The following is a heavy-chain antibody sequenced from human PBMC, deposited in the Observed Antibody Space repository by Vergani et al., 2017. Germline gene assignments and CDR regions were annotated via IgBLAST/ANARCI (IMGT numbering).Heavy chain of an antibody. CDR2: INHSGST. V-gene: IGHV4-34*01. Sequence: QVQLQQWGAGLLKPSETLSLTCAVYGGSFSGYYWSWIRQPPGKGLEWSGEINHSGSTNYNPSLKSRVTISVATSKNQFSLKLSSVTAADTAVYYCATGQWSGYAFDIWGQGTMVTVSS. J-gene: IGHJ3*02. CDR3: ATGQWSGYAFDI. CDR1: GGSFSGYY. D-gene: IGHD3-10*02.